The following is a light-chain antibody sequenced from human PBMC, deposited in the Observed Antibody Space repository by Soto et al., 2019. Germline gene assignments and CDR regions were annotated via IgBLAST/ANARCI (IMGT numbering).Light chain of an antibody. J-gene: IGKJ2*01. CDR1: QSVSGY. CDR2: HAF. CDR3: QQAFSTPYT. Sequence: DIQMTQSPSSLSVSVGDSVTITCRASQSVSGYFNWYQQKQGKAPKHLIYHAFTLENGFPSHFSGSGVGTDFTLTISGLRPDDFATYYCQQAFSTPYTFGQGTKLEN. V-gene: IGKV1-39*01.